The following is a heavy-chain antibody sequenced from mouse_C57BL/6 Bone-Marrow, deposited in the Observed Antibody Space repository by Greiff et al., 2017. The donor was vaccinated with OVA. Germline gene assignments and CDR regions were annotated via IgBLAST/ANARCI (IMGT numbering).Heavy chain of an antibody. CDR3: ARHEIFYYDYDGYAMDY. CDR2: FYPGSGSI. Sequence: VQLQQSGAELVKPGASVKLSCKASGYTFTEYTIHWVKQRPGQGLEWIGWFYPGSGSIKYNEKFKDKATLTADKSSSTVYMELSSLTSEDSAVYFCARHEIFYYDYDGYAMDYWGQGTSVTVSS. D-gene: IGHD2-4*01. V-gene: IGHV1-62-2*01. J-gene: IGHJ4*01. CDR1: GYTFTEYT.